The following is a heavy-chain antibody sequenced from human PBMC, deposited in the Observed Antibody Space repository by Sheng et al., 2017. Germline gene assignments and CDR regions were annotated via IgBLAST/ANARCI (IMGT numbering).Heavy chain of an antibody. V-gene: IGHV3-30*02. CDR3: AKEYDSSGYLFPRGFDP. Sequence: QVQLVESGGGVVQPGGSLRLSCAASGFTFSSYGMHWVRQAPGKGLEWVAFIRYDGSNKYYADSVKGRFTISRDNSKNTLYLQMNSLRAEDTAVYYCAKEYDSSGYLFPRGFDPWGQGTLVTVSS. J-gene: IGHJ5*02. CDR2: IRYDGSNK. D-gene: IGHD3-22*01. CDR1: GFTFSSYG.